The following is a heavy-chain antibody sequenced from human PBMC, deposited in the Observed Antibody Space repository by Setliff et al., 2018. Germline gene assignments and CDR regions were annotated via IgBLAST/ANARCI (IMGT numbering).Heavy chain of an antibody. J-gene: IGHJ6*03. CDR2: TIPMFGTT. CDR1: GATFSSYG. CDR3: VREGVDSRSSTDYRYYVDV. Sequence: SVKVSCKASGATFSSYGISWVRQAPGQGLEWMGGTIPMFGTTEYAQKFQGRLTIITDESTNTAFMQLRSLRSDDTAVYYCVREGVDSRSSTDYRYYVDVWGKGTTVTVSS. D-gene: IGHD3-22*01. V-gene: IGHV1-69*05.